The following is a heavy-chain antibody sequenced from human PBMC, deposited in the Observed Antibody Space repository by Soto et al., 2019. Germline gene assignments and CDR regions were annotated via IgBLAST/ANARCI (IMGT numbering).Heavy chain of an antibody. CDR3: ARRRGYSYGSFDY. J-gene: IGHJ4*02. V-gene: IGHV4-34*01. CDR1: GGSFSGYY. D-gene: IGHD5-18*01. CDR2: INHSGST. Sequence: PSETLSLTCAVYGGSFSGYYWSWIRQPPGKGLEWIGEINHSGSTNYNPSLKSQVTISVDTSKNQFSLKLSSVTAADTAVYYCARRRGYSYGSFDYWGQGTLVT.